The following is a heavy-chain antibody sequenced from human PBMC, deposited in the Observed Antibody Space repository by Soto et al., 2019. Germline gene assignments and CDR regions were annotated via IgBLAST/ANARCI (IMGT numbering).Heavy chain of an antibody. Sequence: QVQLVQSGAEVKKPGASVKVSCKASGYTFTSYGISWVRQAPGQGLEWMGWISAYNGNTNYAQKLQGRVTMTTDTSTSTAYMELRSLRSDDTAVYYCARVNYDFWSGYVRTEFDPWGQGTLVTVSS. D-gene: IGHD3-3*01. CDR2: ISAYNGNT. V-gene: IGHV1-18*01. CDR3: ARVNYDFWSGYVRTEFDP. CDR1: GYTFTSYG. J-gene: IGHJ5*02.